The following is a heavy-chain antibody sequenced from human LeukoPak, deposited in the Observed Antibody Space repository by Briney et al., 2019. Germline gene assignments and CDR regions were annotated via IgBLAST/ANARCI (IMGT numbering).Heavy chain of an antibody. J-gene: IGHJ6*03. Sequence: ASVKVSCKTSGYTFTSYGISWVRQAPGQGLEWMGWITTYNGNANYAQKVQGRVTMTTDASTSTAYMELRSLRSDDTAVYYRARGTYMDVWAKGTTVTVSS. CDR1: GYTFTSYG. V-gene: IGHV1-18*01. D-gene: IGHD3-10*01. CDR3: ARGTYMDV. CDR2: ITTYNGNA.